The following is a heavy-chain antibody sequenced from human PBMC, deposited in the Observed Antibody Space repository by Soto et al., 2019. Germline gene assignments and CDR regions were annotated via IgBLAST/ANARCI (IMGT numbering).Heavy chain of an antibody. CDR1: GGTFSRFA. J-gene: IGHJ6*02. Sequence: QVQLVQSGAEVKSPGSSVKVSCKAFGGTFSRFAFSWVRQAPGQGLQWMGGIIPFLGTTNYAQEFQGRVTVIADESTRTVYMELSSLRSEDTAVYYCATLVVRSLAARQTSYFYSAMDVWGQGTTVTVSS. D-gene: IGHD2-8*02. V-gene: IGHV1-69*01. CDR3: ATLVVRSLAARQTSYFYSAMDV. CDR2: IIPFLGTT.